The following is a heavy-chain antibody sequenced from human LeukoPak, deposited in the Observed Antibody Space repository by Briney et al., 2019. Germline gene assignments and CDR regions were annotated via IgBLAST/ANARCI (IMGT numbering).Heavy chain of an antibody. D-gene: IGHD4-17*01. Sequence: PGGSLRLSCAASGFTFSSYAMSWVRQAPGKGLEWVSVISGSGNYTYYADSVKGRFTISRDNSKNTLYLQLSSLRAEDTAVYYCAKDILRGTTCLFDYWGQGTLVTVSS. V-gene: IGHV3-23*01. J-gene: IGHJ4*02. CDR3: AKDILRGTTCLFDY. CDR1: GFTFSSYA. CDR2: ISGSGNYT.